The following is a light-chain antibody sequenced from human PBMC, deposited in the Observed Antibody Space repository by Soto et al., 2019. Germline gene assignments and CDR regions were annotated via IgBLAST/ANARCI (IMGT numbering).Light chain of an antibody. J-gene: IGKJ2*01. Sequence: EIVLTQSPATLSLSPGXRXTXXXXASQXVSXYLXWSQQKPGQAPRLLIYDTSNRATGIPARFSGSGSGTDFTLTISSLEPEXXXXXXXXXXXXXXPKYTFGQGTKLEIK. CDR3: XXXXXXXPKYT. CDR1: QXVSXY. V-gene: IGKV3-11*01. CDR2: DTS.